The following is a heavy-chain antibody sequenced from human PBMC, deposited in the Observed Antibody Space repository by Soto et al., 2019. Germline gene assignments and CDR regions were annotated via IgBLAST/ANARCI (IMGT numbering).Heavy chain of an antibody. CDR3: ARDRTLVGATNHGQSCCGMDV. Sequence: GGSLRLSCAASGFTFSSYSMNWVRQAPGKGLEWVSSISSSSYIYYADSVKGRFTISRDNAKNSLYLQMNSLRAEDTAVYYCARDRTLVGATNHGQSCCGMDVWGQGTTVTVSS. J-gene: IGHJ6*02. CDR1: GFTFSSYS. V-gene: IGHV3-21*01. CDR2: ISSSSYI. D-gene: IGHD1-26*01.